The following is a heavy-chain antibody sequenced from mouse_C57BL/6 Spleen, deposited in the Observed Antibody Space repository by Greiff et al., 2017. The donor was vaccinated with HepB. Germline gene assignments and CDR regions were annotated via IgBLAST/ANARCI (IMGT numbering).Heavy chain of an antibody. J-gene: IGHJ1*03. CDR1: GYTFTSYW. CDR3: ARADYYGSIDWYFDV. V-gene: IGHV1-72*01. Sequence: VQLQQSGAELVKPGASVKLSCKASGYTFTSYWMHWVKQRPGRGLEWIGRIDPNSGGTKYNEKFKSKATLTVDKPSSTAYLQLSSLTSEDSAVYYCARADYYGSIDWYFDVWGTGTTVTVSS. CDR2: IDPNSGGT. D-gene: IGHD1-1*01.